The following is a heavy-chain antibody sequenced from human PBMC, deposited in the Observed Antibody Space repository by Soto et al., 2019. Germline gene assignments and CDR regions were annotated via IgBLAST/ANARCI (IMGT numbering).Heavy chain of an antibody. V-gene: IGHV3-30*03. J-gene: IGHJ5*02. D-gene: IGHD3-10*01. CDR2: ISYDGSNK. CDR1: GFTFSSYG. CDR3: ARIVYYGSGSYWTFKYNWFDP. Sequence: GGSLRLSCAASGFTFSSYGMHWVRQAPGKGLEWVAVISYDGSNKYYADSVKGRFTISRDNSKNTLYLQMNSLRAEDTAVYYCARIVYYGSGSYWTFKYNWFDPWGQGTLVTVSS.